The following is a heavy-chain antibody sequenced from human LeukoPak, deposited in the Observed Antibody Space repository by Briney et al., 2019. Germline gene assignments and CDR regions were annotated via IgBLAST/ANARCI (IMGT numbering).Heavy chain of an antibody. CDR3: VRGSSTVTTEEDY. CDR1: GGSITTYY. J-gene: IGHJ4*02. V-gene: IGHV4-4*07. D-gene: IGHD4-17*01. Sequence: PSETLSLTCTVSGGSITTYYRSWIRQPAGKGLEWIGRLYSSGTTNYNPSLKSRITMSLDTSKSQFSLRLSSVTAADTAVYYCVRGSSTVTTEEDYWGQGILVTVSP. CDR2: LYSSGTT.